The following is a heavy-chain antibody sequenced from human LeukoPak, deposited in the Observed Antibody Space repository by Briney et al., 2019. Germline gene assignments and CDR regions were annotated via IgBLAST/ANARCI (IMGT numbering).Heavy chain of an antibody. CDR3: AREKLQWFGDLLPSRSFGAFDI. J-gene: IGHJ3*02. V-gene: IGHV4-59*01. D-gene: IGHD3-10*01. CDR2: IYYTGNT. CDR1: GGSTSSYY. Sequence: SETLSLTCTVSGGSTSSYYRSWIRQPPGKGLEWIGYIYYTGNTNYNPSLKSRVTISIDTSKNQFSLNLNSVTAADTAVYYCAREKLQWFGDLLPSRSFGAFDIWGQGTMVTVSS.